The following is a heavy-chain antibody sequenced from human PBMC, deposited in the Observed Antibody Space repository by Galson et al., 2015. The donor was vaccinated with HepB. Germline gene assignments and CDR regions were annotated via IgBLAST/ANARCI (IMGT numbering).Heavy chain of an antibody. V-gene: IGHV3-48*01. CDR3: ARDGGDSNFDY. Sequence: CAASGFTFSSSSMNWVRQAPGKGLEWVSYISTSSSIIYYADSVKGRFTISRDNAKKSLYLQMNSLRAEDTAVYFCARDGGDSNFDYWGQGTLVTVSS. D-gene: IGHD3-16*01. CDR1: GFTFSSSS. CDR2: ISTSSSII. J-gene: IGHJ4*02.